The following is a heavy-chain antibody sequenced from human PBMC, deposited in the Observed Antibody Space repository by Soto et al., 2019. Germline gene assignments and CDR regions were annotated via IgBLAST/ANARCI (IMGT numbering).Heavy chain of an antibody. D-gene: IGHD5-18*01. V-gene: IGHV1-3*04. J-gene: IGHJ4*02. CDR1: GYSFSHYA. CDR2: INTGNGNT. Sequence: QVQLVQSGAEVKKPGDSLKVSCKAVGYSFSHYAMHWVRQAPGQRPEWMGWINTGNGNTKYSEKIQGRVTITRDTSASIVYMELISLRSEDTAIYYGARGGLSTAMVRVCQFWGQGTLVNVSS. CDR3: ARGGLSTAMVRVCQF.